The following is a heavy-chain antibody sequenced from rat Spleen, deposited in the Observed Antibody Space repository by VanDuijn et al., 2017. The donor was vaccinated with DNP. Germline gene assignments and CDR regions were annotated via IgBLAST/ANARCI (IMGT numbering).Heavy chain of an antibody. CDR1: GITFSNSG. CDR3: ATLDY. J-gene: IGHJ2*01. Sequence: EVQLVESGGGLVQPGRSLKLSCAASGITFSNSGMHWIRQAPTKGLEWVATIIYDGSRTYYRDSVKGRFTISRDNAKSTLYLQMDSLRSEDTATYYCATLDYWGQGVMVTVSS. V-gene: IGHV5-29*01. CDR2: IIYDGSRT.